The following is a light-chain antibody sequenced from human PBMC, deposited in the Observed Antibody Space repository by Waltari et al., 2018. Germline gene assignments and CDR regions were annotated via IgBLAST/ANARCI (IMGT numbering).Light chain of an antibody. Sequence: DIVMTQSPDSLAVSLGERATINCKSSQSVLYSSDNKNYLAWYQRKPGQTPNLLIYWASSLESGVPDRFSGSGSGTDFTLTISSLQAEDVAVYYCQQYYTTPVTFGQGTKVEVK. J-gene: IGKJ1*01. CDR3: QQYYTTPVT. V-gene: IGKV4-1*01. CDR1: QSVLYSSDNKNY. CDR2: WAS.